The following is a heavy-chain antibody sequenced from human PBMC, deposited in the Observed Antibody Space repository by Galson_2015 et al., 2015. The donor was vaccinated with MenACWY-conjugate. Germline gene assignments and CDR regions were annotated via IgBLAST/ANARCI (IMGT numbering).Heavy chain of an antibody. J-gene: IGHJ6*02. Sequence: QSGAEVNKSGESLQISCPGSGYSFATYWIAWVRQMPGRGLEWVGLIYPGDSNTRYSPSFQGQVTISADKSISTAYLQWSSLKASDTAMYYCARHPPGGRGLDVWGQGTTVTVSS. CDR1: GYSFATYW. CDR2: IYPGDSNT. D-gene: IGHD1-26*01. V-gene: IGHV5-51*01. CDR3: ARHPPGGRGLDV.